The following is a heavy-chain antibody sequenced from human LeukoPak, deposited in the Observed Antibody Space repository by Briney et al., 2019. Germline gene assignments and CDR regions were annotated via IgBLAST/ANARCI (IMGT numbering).Heavy chain of an antibody. J-gene: IGHJ4*02. D-gene: IGHD2-2*02. CDR3: ASTAVPAAIIWNYFDY. V-gene: IGHV3-7*01. Sequence: GGSLRLSCAASGFSVRLNYMTWVRQVPGKGLEWVANIKQDGSEKYYVDSVKGRFTISRDNAKNSLYLQMNSLRAEDTAVYYCASTAVPAAIIWNYFDYWGQGTLVTVSS. CDR1: GFSVRLNY. CDR2: IKQDGSEK.